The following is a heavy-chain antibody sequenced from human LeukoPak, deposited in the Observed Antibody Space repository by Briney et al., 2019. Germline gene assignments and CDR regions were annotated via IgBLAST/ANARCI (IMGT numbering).Heavy chain of an antibody. D-gene: IGHD3-10*01. CDR2: INHSGST. V-gene: IGHV4-34*01. Sequence: SETLSLTCDVYGGSFSGYYRSWIRQPPGKGLEWIGEINHSGSTNYNPSLKSRVTISVDTSKNQFSLKLSSVTAADTAVYYCASRPYGSGSYPSDYWGQGTLVTVSS. J-gene: IGHJ4*02. CDR3: ASRPYGSGSYPSDY. CDR1: GGSFSGYY.